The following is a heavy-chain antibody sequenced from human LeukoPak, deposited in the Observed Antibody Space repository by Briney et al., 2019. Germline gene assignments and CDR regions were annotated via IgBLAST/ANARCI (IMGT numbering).Heavy chain of an antibody. Sequence: GASVKVSCKASGYTFTTYDINWVRQAPGQGLEWLGYINTNSGNTVYARKFQGRVTITRTTSISTAYMELRSLRYEDTAVYYCARRSGSGRHPFHVWGQGTLVAVSS. V-gene: IGHV1-8*03. CDR1: GYTFTTYD. CDR3: ARRSGSGRHPFHV. J-gene: IGHJ3*01. CDR2: INTNSGNT. D-gene: IGHD3-10*01.